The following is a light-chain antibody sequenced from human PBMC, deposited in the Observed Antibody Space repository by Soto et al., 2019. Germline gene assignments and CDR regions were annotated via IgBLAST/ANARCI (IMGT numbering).Light chain of an antibody. CDR2: AAS. J-gene: IGKJ5*01. CDR3: QQRYSTPQLT. CDR1: QSISSY. V-gene: IGKV1-39*01. Sequence: DIQMTQSPSSLSASVGDRVTITCRASQSISSYLNWYQQKPGKAPKLLIYAASSLQSGVPSRFRGSGSGTDFTLTIISMKPQDVATDYCQQRYSTPQLTFGQGTRLEIK.